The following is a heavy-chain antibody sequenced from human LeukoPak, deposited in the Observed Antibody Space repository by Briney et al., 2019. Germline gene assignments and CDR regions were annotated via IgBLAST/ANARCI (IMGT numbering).Heavy chain of an antibody. J-gene: IGHJ4*02. CDR3: ARGRWGSGYYFDY. CDR2: IKQDGSEK. V-gene: IGHV3-7*01. CDR1: GFTFSSYW. D-gene: IGHD6-25*01. Sequence: GGSLRLSCAASGFTFSSYWMSWVRQAPGKGLEWVANIKQDGSEKYYVDSVKGRFTISRDNAKNSLYLQMSSLRAEDTAAYYCARGRWGSGYYFDYWGQGTLVTVSS.